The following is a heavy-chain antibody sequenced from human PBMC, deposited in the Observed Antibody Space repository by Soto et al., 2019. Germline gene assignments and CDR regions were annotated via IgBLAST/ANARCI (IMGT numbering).Heavy chain of an antibody. Sequence: GSLRLSCAASGFTFSSYGMHWVRQAPGKGLEWVAVIWYDGSNKYYADSVKGRFTISRDNSKNTLYLQMNSLRAEDTAVYYCARGGVFSSSTQQYFYGMDVWGQGTTVTVSS. CDR3: ARGGVFSSSTQQYFYGMDV. J-gene: IGHJ6*02. V-gene: IGHV3-33*01. CDR1: GFTFSSYG. D-gene: IGHD2-2*01. CDR2: IWYDGSNK.